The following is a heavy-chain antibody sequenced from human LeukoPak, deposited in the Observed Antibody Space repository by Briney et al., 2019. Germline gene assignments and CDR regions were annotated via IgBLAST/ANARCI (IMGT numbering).Heavy chain of an antibody. J-gene: IGHJ4*02. CDR3: AKYYYGSGSYRCALDY. D-gene: IGHD3-10*01. CDR2: ISSSSSTI. CDR1: GFTFGDYA. V-gene: IGHV3-48*01. Sequence: GGSLRLSCTASGFTFGDYAMSWVRQAPGKGLEWVSYISSSSSTIYYADSVKGRFTISRDNAKNSLYLQMNSLRAEDTAVYYCAKYYYGSGSYRCALDYWGQGTLVTVSS.